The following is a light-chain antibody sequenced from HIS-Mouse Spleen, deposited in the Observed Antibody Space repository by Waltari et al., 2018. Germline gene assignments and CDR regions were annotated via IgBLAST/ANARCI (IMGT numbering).Light chain of an antibody. J-gene: IGLJ3*02. CDR1: SSDVGGYNY. V-gene: IGLV2-14*03. CDR3: SSYTSSSTLRV. CDR2: DAS. Sequence: QSALTQPASVSGSPGQSITISCTGTSSDVGGYNYVSWYQQHPGKAPKLMIYDASIRPSGVSNRFSGSQSGNTASLTISGLQAEDEADYYCSSYTSSSTLRVFGGGTKLTVL.